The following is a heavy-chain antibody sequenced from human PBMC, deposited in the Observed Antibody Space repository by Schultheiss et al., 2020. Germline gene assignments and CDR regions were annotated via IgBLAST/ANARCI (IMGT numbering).Heavy chain of an antibody. Sequence: GGSLRLSCAASGFTFSSYGMHWVRQAPGKGLEWVAVIWYDGSNKYYADSVKGRFTISRDNSKNTLYLQMNSLRAEDTAVYYCARDKRDGYNYADYWGQGTLVTVYS. J-gene: IGHJ4*02. CDR1: GFTFSSYG. CDR2: IWYDGSNK. CDR3: ARDKRDGYNYADY. V-gene: IGHV3-33*01. D-gene: IGHD5-24*01.